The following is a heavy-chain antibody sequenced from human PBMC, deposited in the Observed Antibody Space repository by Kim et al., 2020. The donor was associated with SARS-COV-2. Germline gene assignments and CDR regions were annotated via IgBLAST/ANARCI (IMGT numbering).Heavy chain of an antibody. D-gene: IGHD3-10*01. V-gene: IGHV5-51*01. CDR1: GYSFTSYW. J-gene: IGHJ5*02. CDR2: IYPGDSDT. CDR3: VRSYYLRYGSSDWFDP. Sequence: GESLKISCKGSGYSFTSYWIGWVRQMPGKGLEWMGIIYPGDSDTRYSPSFQGQVTISADKSISTAYLQWSSLKASDTAMYYCVRSYYLRYGSSDWFDPWGQGTLVTVSS.